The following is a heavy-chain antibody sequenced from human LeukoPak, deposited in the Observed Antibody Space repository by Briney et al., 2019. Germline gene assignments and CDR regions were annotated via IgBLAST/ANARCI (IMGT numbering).Heavy chain of an antibody. CDR1: GGTFSSYT. V-gene: IGHV1-69*02. J-gene: IGHJ4*02. D-gene: IGHD2-2*01. Sequence: SVKVSSKASGGTFSSYTISWVRQAPGQGLEWVGRIIPILGIANYAQKFQGRVTITADKSTSTAYMELSSLRSEDTAVYYCASTQVVPAALDYWGQGTLVTVSS. CDR3: ASTQVVPAALDY. CDR2: IIPILGIA.